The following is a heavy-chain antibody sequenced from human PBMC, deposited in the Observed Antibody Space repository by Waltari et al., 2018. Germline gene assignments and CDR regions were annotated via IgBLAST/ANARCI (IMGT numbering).Heavy chain of an antibody. CDR1: GYSISSGYY. CDR3: ARVPRQQLATSYYYYYYMDV. Sequence: QVQLQESGPGLVKPSETLSLTCAVSGYSISSGYYWGWIRQPPGKGLEWIGSSYHSGSTYYNPSLKSRVTISVDTSKNQFSLKLSSVTAADTAVYYCARVPRQQLATSYYYYYYMDVWGKGTTVTVSS. V-gene: IGHV4-38-2*01. CDR2: SYHSGST. D-gene: IGHD6-13*01. J-gene: IGHJ6*03.